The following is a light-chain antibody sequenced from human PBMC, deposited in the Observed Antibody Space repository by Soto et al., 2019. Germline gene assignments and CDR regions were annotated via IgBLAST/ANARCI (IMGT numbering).Light chain of an antibody. J-gene: IGKJ2*01. CDR3: QQFGSSYT. CDR1: QSVSSGY. V-gene: IGKV3-20*01. CDR2: GAS. Sequence: EIVLTQSPGTLSLSPGERATLSCRASQSVSSGYLAWYQQKPGQAPRLLIYGASSRATDIPDRFRGSGSGTDLPVTISRLEPEDFAVYCCQQFGSSYTFGQGTQLGIK.